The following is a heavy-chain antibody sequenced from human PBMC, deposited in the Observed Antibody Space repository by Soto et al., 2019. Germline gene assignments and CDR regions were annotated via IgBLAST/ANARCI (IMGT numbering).Heavy chain of an antibody. J-gene: IGHJ4*02. CDR1: GASISSSGYS. CDR3: ARGGGLPDCAGCGPPDY. Sequence: QLQLQESGSGLLEPSQTLSLTCAVSGASISSSGYSWNWIRQAPGRGLDWLGSFLYTGTSSHDPSLNSRVTLSAAKSKNQFPLQLTSVTAADPAVYHCARGGGLPDCAGCGPPDYWGQGTLVTVSS. D-gene: IGHD2-21*01. CDR2: FLYTGTS. V-gene: IGHV4-30-2*01.